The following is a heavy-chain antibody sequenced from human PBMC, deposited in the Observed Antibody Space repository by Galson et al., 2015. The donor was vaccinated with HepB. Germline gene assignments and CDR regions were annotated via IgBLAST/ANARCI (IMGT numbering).Heavy chain of an antibody. CDR2: SRNKANSYNT. D-gene: IGHD2-8*01. V-gene: IGHV3-72*01. CDR3: ATGVRGVNVGSANYYGMDV. CDR1: GFTFSDHY. Sequence: SLRLSCAASGFTFSDHYMDWVRQAPGKGLEWVGCSRNKANSYNTENVASGRGRITISRDESMNSLYLQMHSLKTEDTAVYYCATGVRGVNVGSANYYGMDVWGQGTTVTASS. J-gene: IGHJ6*02.